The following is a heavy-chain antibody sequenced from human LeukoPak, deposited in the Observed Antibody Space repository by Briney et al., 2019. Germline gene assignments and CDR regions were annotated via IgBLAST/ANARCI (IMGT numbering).Heavy chain of an antibody. CDR1: GLTFSSYW. Sequence: GGSLRLSCAASGLTFSSYWMSWVRQAPGKGLEWVANIKQDGSEKYYVDSVKGRFTISRDNAKNSLYLQMNSLRAEDTAVYYCARDPGVIHYDYWGQGTLVTVSS. J-gene: IGHJ4*02. D-gene: IGHD3-16*02. CDR2: IKQDGSEK. CDR3: ARDPGVIHYDY. V-gene: IGHV3-7*03.